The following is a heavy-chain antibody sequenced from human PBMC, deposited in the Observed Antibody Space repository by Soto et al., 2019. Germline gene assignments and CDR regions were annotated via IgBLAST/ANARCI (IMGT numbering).Heavy chain of an antibody. Sequence: SETLSLTCAVSGYSIRSGYFWGWIRQPPGKGLEWIGSMYHSGITYYNLSLKSRVTISVDTSKNQLSLKLSSATAADTAVYYCASRDPGTSVDYWGQGTLVTVSS. CDR1: GYSIRSGYF. D-gene: IGHD1-7*01. CDR2: MYHSGIT. J-gene: IGHJ4*02. CDR3: ASRDPGTSVDY. V-gene: IGHV4-38-2*01.